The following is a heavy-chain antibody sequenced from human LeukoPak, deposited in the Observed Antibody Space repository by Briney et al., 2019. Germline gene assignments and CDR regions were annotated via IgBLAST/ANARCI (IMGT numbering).Heavy chain of an antibody. J-gene: IGHJ4*02. CDR3: ARRGGRHYYDSSGQYYFDY. CDR2: INHSGST. D-gene: IGHD3-22*01. CDR1: GFTFSSYA. Sequence: GSLRLSCAASGFTFSSYAMSWVRQAPGKGLEWIGEINHSGSTNYNPSLKSRVTISVDTSKNQFSLKLSSVTAADTAVYYCARRGGRHYYDSSGQYYFDYWGQGTLVTVSS. V-gene: IGHV4-34*01.